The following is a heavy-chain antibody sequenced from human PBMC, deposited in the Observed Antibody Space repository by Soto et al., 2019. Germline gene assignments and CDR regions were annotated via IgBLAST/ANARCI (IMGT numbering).Heavy chain of an antibody. Sequence: SETLSLTCAVYGGSFSGYYWSWIRQPPGKGLEWIGEINHSGSTNYNPSLKSRVTISVDTSKNQFSLKLSSVTAADTAVYYCHIMVYAIALDYWGQGTLVTVSS. V-gene: IGHV4-34*01. D-gene: IGHD2-8*01. J-gene: IGHJ4*02. CDR2: INHSGST. CDR1: GGSFSGYY. CDR3: HIMVYAIALDY.